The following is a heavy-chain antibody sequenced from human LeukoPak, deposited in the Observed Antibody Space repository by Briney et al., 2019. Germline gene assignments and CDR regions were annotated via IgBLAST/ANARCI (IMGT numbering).Heavy chain of an antibody. CDR1: GGSISSYY. V-gene: IGHV4-59*01. CDR2: IYYSGST. J-gene: IGHJ4*02. D-gene: IGHD3-3*02. CDR3: ARDHLADYFDY. Sequence: PSETLSLTCTVSGGSISSYYWSWIRQPPGKGLEWIGYIYYSGSTNYNSSLKSRVTISIDTSKNQFSLRLSSVTAADTAVYYRARDHLADYFDYWGQGTLVTVSS.